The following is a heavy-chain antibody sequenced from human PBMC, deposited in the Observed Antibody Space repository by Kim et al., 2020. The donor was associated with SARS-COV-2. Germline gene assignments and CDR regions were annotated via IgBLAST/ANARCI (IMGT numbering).Heavy chain of an antibody. Sequence: SETLSLTCTVSGDSFSSYYWSWIRQPPGKGLEWIGYLYYSGSTNYNPSLKSRVPISLDTSKNQFSLKLSSVTAADTAVYYCARDHAVTTFFGNYGMDVWGQGTTVTVSS. CDR2: LYYSGST. CDR1: GDSFSSYY. V-gene: IGHV4-59*01. J-gene: IGHJ6*02. CDR3: ARDHAVTTFFGNYGMDV. D-gene: IGHD4-17*01.